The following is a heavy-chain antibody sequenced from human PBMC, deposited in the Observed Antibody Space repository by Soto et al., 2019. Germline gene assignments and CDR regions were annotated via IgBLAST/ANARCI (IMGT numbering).Heavy chain of an antibody. D-gene: IGHD2-15*01. Sequence: EVQVLESGGGLIQSGGSLRLSCVFSEFAFSTFGMSWVRQAPGKGLASVSSISAIGDSTFHADSVKGRFSISRDNSRKSLYLQMHNLSAEDTAVYYCDTVGPYSPRWDFWGQGTVVTVSS. CDR3: DTVGPYSPRWDF. CDR1: EFAFSTFG. V-gene: IGHV3-23*01. J-gene: IGHJ3*01. CDR2: ISAIGDST.